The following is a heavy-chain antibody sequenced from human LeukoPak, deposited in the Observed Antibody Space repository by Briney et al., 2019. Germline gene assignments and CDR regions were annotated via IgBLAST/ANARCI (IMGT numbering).Heavy chain of an antibody. V-gene: IGHV1-18*04. CDR3: ARSPRDWNYVRWFDP. J-gene: IGHJ5*02. CDR2: ISAYNGNT. CDR1: GYTFTGYY. Sequence: ASVKVSCKASGYTFTGYYMHWVRQAPGQGLEWMGWISAYNGNTNYAQILRGRVTMTTDPSTSTAYMELSSLRSDDTAVYYCARSPRDWNYVRWFDPWGQGTLVTVSS. D-gene: IGHD1-7*01.